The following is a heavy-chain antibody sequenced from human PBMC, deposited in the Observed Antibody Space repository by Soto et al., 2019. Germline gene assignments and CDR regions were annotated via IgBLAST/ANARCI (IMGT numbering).Heavy chain of an antibody. J-gene: IGHJ4*02. CDR3: ARDSVEEYCDYIWGSYRLHDYFDY. CDR2: ISAYNGNT. V-gene: IGHV1-18*01. Sequence: GASVKVSCKASGYTFTSYGSSWVRQAPGQGLEWMGWISAYNGNTNYAQKLQGRVTMTTDTSTSTAYMELRSLRSDDTAVYYCARDSVEEYCDYIWGSYRLHDYFDYWGQGTLVTVSS. D-gene: IGHD3-16*02. CDR1: GYTFTSYG.